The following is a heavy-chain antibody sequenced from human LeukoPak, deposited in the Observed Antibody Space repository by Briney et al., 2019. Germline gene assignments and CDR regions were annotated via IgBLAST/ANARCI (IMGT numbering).Heavy chain of an antibody. Sequence: SETLSLTCAVSGGSISSSSYYWGWIRQPPGKGLEWIGYIYYSGSTNYNPSLKSRVTISVDTSKNQFSLKLSSVTAADTAVYYCARDRDSSGYYDAFDIWGQGTMVTVSS. J-gene: IGHJ3*02. CDR3: ARDRDSSGYYDAFDI. D-gene: IGHD3-22*01. V-gene: IGHV4-61*01. CDR1: GGSISSSSYY. CDR2: IYYSGST.